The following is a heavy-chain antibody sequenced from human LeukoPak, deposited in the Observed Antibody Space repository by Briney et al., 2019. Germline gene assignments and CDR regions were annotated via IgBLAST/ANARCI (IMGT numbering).Heavy chain of an antibody. CDR3: ARDQFWSGPYYFDY. D-gene: IGHD3-3*01. V-gene: IGHV1-18*01. CDR1: GYTFTSYG. CDR2: ISAYNGNT. J-gene: IGHJ4*02. Sequence: ASVKVSCKASGYTFTSYGISWVRQAPGQGLEWMGWISAYNGNTNYAQKLQGRVTMTTDTSTSTAYMELRSLRSDDTAVDYCARDQFWSGPYYFDYWGQGTLVTVSS.